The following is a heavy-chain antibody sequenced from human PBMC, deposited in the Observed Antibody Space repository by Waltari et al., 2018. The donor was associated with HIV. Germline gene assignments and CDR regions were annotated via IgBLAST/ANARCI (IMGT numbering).Heavy chain of an antibody. D-gene: IGHD3-10*01. CDR3: ARETCLMARGVSPYYVFNGIDV. CDR1: GGSIYDRNFW. J-gene: IGHJ6*02. V-gene: IGHV4-61*02. Sequence: QVQLEESGPGLVKPSQTLSLTSALPGGSIYDRNFWWSWVRQPAGKATAWIGRAYVTCHTNYSPSLMGRVSMSLVTSKRHISLRLTSVTAADTAVYYCARETCLMARGVSPYYVFNGIDVWGRGTTVSVSS. CDR2: AYVTCHT.